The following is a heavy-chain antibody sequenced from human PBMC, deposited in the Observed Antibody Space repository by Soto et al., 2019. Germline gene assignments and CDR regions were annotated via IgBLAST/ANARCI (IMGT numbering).Heavy chain of an antibody. D-gene: IGHD6-19*01. Sequence: EVQLLESGGGLVQPEGSLRLSCAASGFTFSSYAMSWVRQAPGKGLEWVSAISGSGGSTYYADSVKGRFTISRDNSKNTLYLQMNSLRAEDTAVYYCAKGRAVAGRVAYGWFDPWGQGTLVTVSS. CDR2: ISGSGGST. CDR1: GFTFSSYA. CDR3: AKGRAVAGRVAYGWFDP. J-gene: IGHJ5*02. V-gene: IGHV3-23*01.